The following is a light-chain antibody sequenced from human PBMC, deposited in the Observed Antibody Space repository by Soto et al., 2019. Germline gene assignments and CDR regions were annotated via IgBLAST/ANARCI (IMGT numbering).Light chain of an antibody. J-gene: IGLJ1*01. CDR2: EVT. Sequence: QSVLSQPGSGSGSPGQPITISCTGTSSDVCGYNYVSWYQQHPGKAPKLMIYEVTHRPSGVSNRFSGSRSGTTASTTISGLQADDEADYYCSSHQSRRPYVFATGTKAPVI. CDR1: SSDVCGYNY. V-gene: IGLV2-14*01. CDR3: SSHQSRRPYV.